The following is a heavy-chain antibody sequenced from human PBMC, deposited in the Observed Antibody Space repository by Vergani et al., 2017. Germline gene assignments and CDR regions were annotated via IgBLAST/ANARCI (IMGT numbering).Heavy chain of an antibody. J-gene: IGHJ6*03. Sequence: QVQLQQWGAGLLKPSETLSLTCAVYGGSFSGYYWSWIRQPPGKGLKWIVEINHSGSTNYNPSLKSLVTISVDTSKNQFSLKLSSVTAADTAVYYCARVRFGSRNYYYYYMDVWGKGTTVTVSS. CDR1: GGSFSGYY. V-gene: IGHV4-34*01. CDR2: INHSGST. CDR3: ARVRFGSRNYYYYYMDV. D-gene: IGHD3-10*01.